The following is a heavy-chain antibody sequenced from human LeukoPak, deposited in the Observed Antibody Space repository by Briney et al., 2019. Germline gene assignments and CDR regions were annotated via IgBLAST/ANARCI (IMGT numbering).Heavy chain of an antibody. CDR2: ISGSDGTT. CDR1: GFTFYNSG. CDR3: AIEQWELKN. V-gene: IGHV3-23*01. D-gene: IGHD1-26*01. Sequence: PGGSLRLSCAASGFTFYNSGMGWVRQAPGKGLEWVSAISGSDGTTYYADSVKGRFTISRDDSTNTLYLQMNSLRAEDTAVYYCAIEQWELKNWSQGTLVTVSS. J-gene: IGHJ4*02.